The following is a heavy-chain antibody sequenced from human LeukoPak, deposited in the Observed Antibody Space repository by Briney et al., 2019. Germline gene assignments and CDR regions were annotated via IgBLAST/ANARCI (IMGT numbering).Heavy chain of an antibody. CDR2: IIPIFGTA. J-gene: IGHJ4*02. V-gene: IGHV1-69*13. Sequence: SVKVSCKASGGTFISYAISWVRQAPGQGLEWMGGIIPIFGTANYAQKFQGRVTITADESTSTAYMELSSLRSEDTAVYYCARLRVSRDGYNSGYWGQGTLVTVSS. CDR3: ARLRVSRDGYNSGY. D-gene: IGHD5-24*01. CDR1: GGTFISYA.